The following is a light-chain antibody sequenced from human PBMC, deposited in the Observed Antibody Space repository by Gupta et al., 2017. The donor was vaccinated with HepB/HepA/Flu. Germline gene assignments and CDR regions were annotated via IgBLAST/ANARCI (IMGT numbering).Light chain of an antibody. Sequence: DFQMTQSPSSLSASVGDRVTITCRASQSISSYLNWYQQKPGKVPKLLIYAASSLQSGVPSRFSGSGSGTDFTLSISSMQPEDFATYYCQQSDSSPFTFGHGTKVDIK. CDR1: QSISSY. CDR2: AAS. J-gene: IGKJ3*01. CDR3: QQSDSSPFT. V-gene: IGKV1-39*01.